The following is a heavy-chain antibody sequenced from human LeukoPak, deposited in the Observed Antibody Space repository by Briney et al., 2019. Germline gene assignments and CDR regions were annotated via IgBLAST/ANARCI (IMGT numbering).Heavy chain of an antibody. CDR2: IYYSGST. Sequence: SETLSLTCTVSGGSISSYYWSWIRQPPGKGLEWIGYIYYSGSTNYNPSLKSRVTISVDTSKNQFSLKLSSVTAADTAVYYCAMVVRSSWYRADYWGQGTLVTVSS. J-gene: IGHJ4*02. CDR1: GGSISSYY. D-gene: IGHD6-13*01. CDR3: AMVVRSSWYRADY. V-gene: IGHV4-59*12.